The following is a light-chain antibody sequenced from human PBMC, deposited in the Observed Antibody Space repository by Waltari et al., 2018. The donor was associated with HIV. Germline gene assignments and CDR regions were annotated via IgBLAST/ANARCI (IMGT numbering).Light chain of an antibody. CDR1: SSDVGGYNY. J-gene: IGLJ2*01. Sequence: QSALTQPPSASGSPGQSVTISCTGTSSDVGGYNYVSWYQQHPGKAPKLMIYEVSKRPSWFPDRFSGSKSGNTASLTVSGLQDEDEADYYCSSYAGSNNHVVFGGGTKLTVL. CDR2: EVS. V-gene: IGLV2-8*01. CDR3: SSYAGSNNHVV.